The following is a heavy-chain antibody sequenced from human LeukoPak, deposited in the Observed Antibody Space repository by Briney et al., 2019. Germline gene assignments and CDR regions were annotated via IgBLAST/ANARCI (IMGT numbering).Heavy chain of an antibody. Sequence: GSLRLSCAASGFTFSSYAMSWVRQAPGKGLEWVSAISGSGGSTYYADSVKGRFTISRDNSKNTLYLQMNSLRAEDTAVYYCASPGDYYGSGSYYIARDYWGQGTLVTVSS. J-gene: IGHJ4*02. V-gene: IGHV3-23*01. CDR3: ASPGDYYGSGSYYIARDY. D-gene: IGHD3-10*01. CDR2: ISGSGGST. CDR1: GFTFSSYA.